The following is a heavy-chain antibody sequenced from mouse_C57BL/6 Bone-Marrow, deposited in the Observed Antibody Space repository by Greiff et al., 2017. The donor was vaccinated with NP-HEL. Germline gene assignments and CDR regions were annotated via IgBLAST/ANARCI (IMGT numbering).Heavy chain of an antibody. V-gene: IGHV1-81*01. CDR3: ARPGPLAAY. CDR1: GYTFTSYG. J-gene: IGHJ3*01. D-gene: IGHD4-1*01. Sequence: VQRVESGAELARPGASVKLSCKASGYTFTSYGISWVKQRTGQCLEWIGEIYPRRGNTYYNEKFKGKATLTADKSSSTAYMELRSLTSEDAAVYFCARPGPLAAYWGQGTLVTVSA. CDR2: IYPRRGNT.